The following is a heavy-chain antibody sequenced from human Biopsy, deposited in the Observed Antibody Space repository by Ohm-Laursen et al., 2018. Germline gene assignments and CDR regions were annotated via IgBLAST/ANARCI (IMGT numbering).Heavy chain of an antibody. CDR1: GYTFINYD. J-gene: IGHJ3*02. D-gene: IGHD1-7*01. CDR2: MNPKSGDA. CDR3: ARGRLSGTRRALDI. V-gene: IGHV1-8*01. Sequence: ASVKVSCKTSGYTFINYDIHWVRQASGQGLEWMGWMNPKSGDAGYAHKFQGRVTMARNASISTANMEMSSLRSEDTAVYYCARGRLSGTRRALDIWGQGTMVTVSS.